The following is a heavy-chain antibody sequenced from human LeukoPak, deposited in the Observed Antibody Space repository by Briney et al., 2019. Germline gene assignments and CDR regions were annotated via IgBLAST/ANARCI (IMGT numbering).Heavy chain of an antibody. D-gene: IGHD6-19*01. CDR2: ISTDGSST. Sequence: QPGGSLRLSCAASGFTFSSNWMHWVRQGPRKGLVWVSRISTDGSSTTYAHSVKGRFTISRDNAKNTLYLQMNSLRAEDTAVYYCSRASSSVPNLLDYWGQGTLVTVSS. J-gene: IGHJ4*02. V-gene: IGHV3-74*01. CDR3: SRASSSVPNLLDY. CDR1: GFTFSSNW.